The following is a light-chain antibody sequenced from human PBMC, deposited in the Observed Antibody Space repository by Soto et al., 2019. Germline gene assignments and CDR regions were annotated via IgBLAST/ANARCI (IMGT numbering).Light chain of an antibody. CDR1: SSNIGSTYD. Sequence: QSVLTQPPSVSGTPGQWVTISCTGSSSNIGSTYDVQWYQQLPGTAPKLLIHGNTNRPSGVPDRFSGSKSGTSASLAITGLQAGDEADYYCQSYDDSLSVHYVFGTGPKVTVL. J-gene: IGLJ1*01. V-gene: IGLV1-40*01. CDR3: QSYDDSLSVHYV. CDR2: GNT.